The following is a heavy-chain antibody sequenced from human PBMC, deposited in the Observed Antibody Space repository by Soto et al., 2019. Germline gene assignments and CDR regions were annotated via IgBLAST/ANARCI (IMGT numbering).Heavy chain of an antibody. V-gene: IGHV4-34*01. Sequence: SETLSLTCAVYGGSFSGYYWSWIRQPPGKGLEWIGEINHSGSTNYNPSLKSRVTISVDTSKNQFSLKLSSVTAADTAVYYCARVMGETGTTASYYYGMDVWGQGTTVTVSS. CDR2: INHSGST. CDR3: ARVMGETGTTASYYYGMDV. CDR1: GGSFSGYY. J-gene: IGHJ6*02. D-gene: IGHD1-7*01.